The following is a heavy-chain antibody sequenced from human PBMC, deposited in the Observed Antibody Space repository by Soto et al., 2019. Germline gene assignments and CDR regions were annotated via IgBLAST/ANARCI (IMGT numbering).Heavy chain of an antibody. V-gene: IGHV3-30*18. CDR2: ISYDGSNK. D-gene: IGHD3-3*01. CDR3: AKQGAITIFGREMEWFDP. Sequence: GGSLRLSCAASGFTFSSYGMHWVRQAPGKGLEWVAVISYDGSNKYYADSVKGRFTISRDNSKNTLYLQMNSLRAEDTAVYYCAKQGAITIFGREMEWFDPWGQGTLVTVSS. J-gene: IGHJ5*02. CDR1: GFTFSSYG.